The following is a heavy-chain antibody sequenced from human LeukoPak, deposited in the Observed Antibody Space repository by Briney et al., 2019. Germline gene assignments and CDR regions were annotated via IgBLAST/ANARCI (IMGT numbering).Heavy chain of an antibody. J-gene: IGHJ6*03. V-gene: IGHV3-7*01. CDR1: GFTFSSYW. CDR2: IKQDGSEK. Sequence: GGSLRLSCAASGFTFSSYWMGWVRQAPGKGLEWVANIKQDGSEKYYVDSVKGRFTISRDNAKNSLYLQMNSLRAEDTAVYYCARDAQVPAAMTYYYYYYMDVWGKGTTVTVSS. CDR3: ARDAQVPAAMTYYYYYYMDV. D-gene: IGHD2-2*01.